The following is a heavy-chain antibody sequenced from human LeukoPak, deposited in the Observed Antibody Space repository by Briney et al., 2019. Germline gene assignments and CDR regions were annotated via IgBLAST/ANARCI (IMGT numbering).Heavy chain of an antibody. J-gene: IGHJ5*02. CDR2: MFHSGST. CDR3: ARDSGTYHTLNS. Sequence: SQTLSLTYAVSGYSISSGFYWGWTRQTPGKGLEWIASMFHSGSTYYNPSLKTRVAKSVDTSKNQFSLKLTSVTAADTAIYYCARDSGTYHTLNSWGQGTLVTVSS. D-gene: IGHD1-26*01. CDR1: GYSISSGFY. V-gene: IGHV4-38-2*02.